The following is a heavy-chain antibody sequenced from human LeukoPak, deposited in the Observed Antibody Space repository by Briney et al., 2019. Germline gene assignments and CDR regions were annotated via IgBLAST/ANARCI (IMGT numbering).Heavy chain of an antibody. J-gene: IGHJ4*02. CDR1: GYTFTGYY. Sequence: GASVKVSCKASGYTFTGYYMHWVRQAPGQGLEWMGWINPNSGGTNYAQKFQGRVTMTRDTSISTAYMELSRLRSDDTAVYYCARDRTLVVPAASGLDYWGQGTLVTVSS. D-gene: IGHD2-2*01. CDR3: ARDRTLVVPAASGLDY. V-gene: IGHV1-2*02. CDR2: INPNSGGT.